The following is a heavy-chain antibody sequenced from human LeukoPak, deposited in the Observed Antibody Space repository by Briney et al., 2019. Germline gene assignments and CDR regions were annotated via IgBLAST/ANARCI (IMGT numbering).Heavy chain of an antibody. Sequence: GGSLRLSCAASGFTFSSYGMNWVRQAPGKGLEWVSAISGSGGSTYYADSVKGRCTISRDNLKNVLYLQMNSLKVEDTALYYCARGLFLSGYLDAFDIWGQGTVVTVSS. CDR1: GFTFSSYG. J-gene: IGHJ3*02. D-gene: IGHD3-22*01. V-gene: IGHV3-23*01. CDR3: ARGLFLSGYLDAFDI. CDR2: ISGSGGST.